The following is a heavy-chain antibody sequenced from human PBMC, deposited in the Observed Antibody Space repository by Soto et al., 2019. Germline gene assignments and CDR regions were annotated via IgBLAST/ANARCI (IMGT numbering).Heavy chain of an antibody. D-gene: IGHD3-16*01. CDR2: IIPIFGTA. Sequence: QVQLVQSGAEVKKPGSSVKVSCKASGGTFSSYAISWVRQAPGQGLEWMGGIIPIFGTANYAQKFQGRVTITADDSTSTAYMELRSLRSEDTAVYYCARLWGGVEQRARAAAYWGQGTLVTVSS. J-gene: IGHJ4*02. V-gene: IGHV1-69*12. CDR3: ARLWGGVEQRARAAAY. CDR1: GGTFSSYA.